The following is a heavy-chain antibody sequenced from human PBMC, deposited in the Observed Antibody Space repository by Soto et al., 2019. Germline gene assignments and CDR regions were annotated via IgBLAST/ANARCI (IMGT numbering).Heavy chain of an antibody. V-gene: IGHV4-39*01. CDR1: GGSISSSSYY. CDR2: IYYSGST. J-gene: IGHJ3*02. D-gene: IGHD4-4*01. CDR3: AATGRYSIDDFDI. Sequence: QLQLQASGPGLVKPSDTLSLTCTVSGGSISSSSYYWGWIRQPPGKGLEWIGSIYYSGSTYYNPSLTSRGAISVDASQNRCSLRLSSVTAADTAVYYCAATGRYSIDDFDILGQRTMVTVS.